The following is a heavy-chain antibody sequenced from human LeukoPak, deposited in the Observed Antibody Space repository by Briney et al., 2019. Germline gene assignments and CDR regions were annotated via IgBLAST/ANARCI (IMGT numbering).Heavy chain of an antibody. CDR1: GGTFSSYA. Sequence: GASVKVSCKASGGTFSSYAISWVRQAPGQGLEWMGRIIPILGIANYAQKFQGRVTITADKSTSTAYMELSSLRSEDTAVYYCARERYCSSTSCYGLAHKSNWFDPWGQGTLVTVSS. CDR2: IIPILGIA. CDR3: ARERYCSSTSCYGLAHKSNWFDP. J-gene: IGHJ5*02. D-gene: IGHD2-2*01. V-gene: IGHV1-69*10.